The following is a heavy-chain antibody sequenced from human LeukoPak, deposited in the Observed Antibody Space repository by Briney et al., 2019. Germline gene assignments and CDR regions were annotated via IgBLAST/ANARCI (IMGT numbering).Heavy chain of an antibody. CDR3: ARDSIVVGPGGVVTFDAFDI. CDR1: GGTFSSYA. J-gene: IGHJ3*02. CDR2: INPNSGGT. V-gene: IGHV1-2*02. Sequence: ASVKVSCKASGGTFSSYAISWVRQAPGQGLEWMGWINPNSGGTNYAQKFQGRVTMTRDTSISTAYMELSRLRSDDTAVYYCARDSIVVGPGGVVTFDAFDIWGQGTMVTVSS. D-gene: IGHD2-2*01.